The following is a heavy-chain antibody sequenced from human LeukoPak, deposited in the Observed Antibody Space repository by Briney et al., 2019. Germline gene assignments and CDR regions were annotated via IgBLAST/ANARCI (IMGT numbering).Heavy chain of an antibody. D-gene: IGHD2-21*01. Sequence: GGSRGFSGPAPGFTVSANYIGWFRRAPGKGLGWVSVIYSGGSTYYAASVKGRFTISRDNSRNSLYIQMNSLRTEDTAVYHCVRDQGQAYGYFESWGQGTLVTVSS. CDR1: GFTVSANY. CDR2: IYSGGST. J-gene: IGHJ4*02. CDR3: VRDQGQAYGYFES. V-gene: IGHV3-53*05.